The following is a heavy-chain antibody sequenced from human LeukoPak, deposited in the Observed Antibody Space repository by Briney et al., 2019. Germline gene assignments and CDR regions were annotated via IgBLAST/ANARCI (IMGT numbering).Heavy chain of an antibody. J-gene: IGHJ4*02. CDR3: AGRYYDILTASSE. Sequence: GASVKVSCKASGGTFARYAINWVRQAPGQGLEWMGRIIPIFPTGNYAQKFQGRVTITTDEPTSTVYMELNSLTSEDTAVYYCAGRYYDILTASSEWGQGTLVTVSS. V-gene: IGHV1-69*05. CDR1: GGTFARYA. CDR2: IIPIFPTG. D-gene: IGHD3-9*01.